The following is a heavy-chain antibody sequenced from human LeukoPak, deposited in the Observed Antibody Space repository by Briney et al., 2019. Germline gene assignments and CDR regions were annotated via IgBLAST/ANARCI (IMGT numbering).Heavy chain of an antibody. J-gene: IGHJ4*02. CDR1: GFTFSSYD. CDR3: ARGSSSWYGGHYSDY. Sequence: GGSLRLSCAASGFTFSSYDMHWVRQATGKGLEWVSAIGTAGDTYYPGSVKGRFTISRENAKNSLYLQMNSLRAGDTAVYYCARGSSSWYGGHYSDYWGQGTLVTVSS. D-gene: IGHD6-13*01. V-gene: IGHV3-13*01. CDR2: IGTAGDT.